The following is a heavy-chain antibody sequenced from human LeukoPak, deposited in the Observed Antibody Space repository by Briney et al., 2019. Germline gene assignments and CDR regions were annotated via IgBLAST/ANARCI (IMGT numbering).Heavy chain of an antibody. CDR3: ARLATAHSFDF. V-gene: IGHV5-51*01. CDR2: IYPSASDT. CDR1: GYRFTNYW. D-gene: IGHD6-13*01. J-gene: IGHJ4*02. Sequence: WESLKICCKGCGYRFTNYWIGCVRQMPGEGLDWMGIIYPSASDTRYSPSFQGQVTLSADKSINTAFLQWSSLKASDTAMYYCARLATAHSFDFWGQGTLVTVSS.